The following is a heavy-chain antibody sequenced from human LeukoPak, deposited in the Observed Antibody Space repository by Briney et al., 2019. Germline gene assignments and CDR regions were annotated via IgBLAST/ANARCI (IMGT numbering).Heavy chain of an antibody. V-gene: IGHV4-39*07. CDR3: ARGLEVRARVGYHYYMDV. Sequence: SETLSLTSTVSGDSISSSSFFWGWIRQPPGKGLEWIGAVYSENTYYNPSLKSRVSISVDTSKNQFSLTMSSVTAADTAVYFCARGLEVRARVGYHYYMDVWGKGTTVTVSS. CDR1: GDSISSSSFF. J-gene: IGHJ6*03. CDR2: VYSENT. D-gene: IGHD1-26*01.